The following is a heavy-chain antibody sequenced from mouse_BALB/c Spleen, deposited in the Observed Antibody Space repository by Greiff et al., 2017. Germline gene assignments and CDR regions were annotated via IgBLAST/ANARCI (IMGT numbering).Heavy chain of an antibody. CDR2: IAPGSGST. J-gene: IGHJ3*01. V-gene: IGHV1S41*01. D-gene: IGHD2-13*01. CDR3: ARETTWFAY. Sequence: DLVKPGASVKLSCKASGYTFTSYWINWIKQRPGQGLEWIGRIAPGSGSTYYNEMFKGKATLTVDTSSSTAYIQLSSLSSEDSAVYFCARETTWFAYWGQGTLVTVSA. CDR1: GYTFTSYW.